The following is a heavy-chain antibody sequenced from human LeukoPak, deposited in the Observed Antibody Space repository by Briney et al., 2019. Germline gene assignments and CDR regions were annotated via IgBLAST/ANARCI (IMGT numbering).Heavy chain of an antibody. Sequence: SETLSLTCTVSGGSISSYYWSWIRQPPGKGLEWIGYIYYSGSTNYNPSLKSRVTISVDTSKNQFSLKLSSVTAADTAVYYCARVRRYCSSTSCYSYYYYYMDVWGKGTTVTVSS. CDR1: GGSISSYY. CDR3: ARVRRYCSSTSCYSYYYYYMDV. D-gene: IGHD2-2*01. J-gene: IGHJ6*03. CDR2: IYYSGST. V-gene: IGHV4-59*01.